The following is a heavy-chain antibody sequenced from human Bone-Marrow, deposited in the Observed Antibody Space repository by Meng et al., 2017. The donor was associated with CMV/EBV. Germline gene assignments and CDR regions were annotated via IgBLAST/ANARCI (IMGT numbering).Heavy chain of an antibody. V-gene: IGHV3-21*01. J-gene: IGHJ5*02. CDR2: ISSSSSYI. D-gene: IGHD6-19*01. CDR3: AGDLRSPTSLAVRFDP. Sequence: GGSLRLSCAASGFTFSDYDMNWVRQAPGKGLEWVSSISSSSSYIYYADSVKGRFTISRDNAKNTLYLQMNRLRAEDTAVYYCAGDLRSPTSLAVRFDPWGQGNLVSVSS. CDR1: GFTFSDYD.